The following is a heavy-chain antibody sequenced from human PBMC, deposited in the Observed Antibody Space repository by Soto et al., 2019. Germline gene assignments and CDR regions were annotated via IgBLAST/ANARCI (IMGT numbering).Heavy chain of an antibody. CDR3: AETGDPPFYFDY. J-gene: IGHJ4*02. V-gene: IGHV2-5*02. CDR2: MYWDDDK. D-gene: IGHD4-17*01. CDR1: AFSRSTTGAG. Sequence: SGPPVLNPAQILTLTCTFSAFSRSTTGAGVGWIRQPPGKALEWLALMYWDDDKRYSPSLKSRLTITKDTSKYQVVLTMTNMAPVDTATYYCAETGDPPFYFDYLGQGTVVTVSS.